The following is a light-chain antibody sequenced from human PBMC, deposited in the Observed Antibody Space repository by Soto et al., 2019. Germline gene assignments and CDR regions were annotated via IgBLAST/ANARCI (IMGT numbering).Light chain of an antibody. CDR2: GAS. CDR3: QQYSSTPLT. CDR1: QSIITY. Sequence: ESVLTQSPGTLSLSPGERATLSCRASQSIITYLVWYQQKPGQAPRLLIYGASSRATGIPDRFSGSGSGTDFTLTISRLEPEDFAVYYCQQYSSTPLTFGGGTKVEIK. V-gene: IGKV3-20*01. J-gene: IGKJ4*01.